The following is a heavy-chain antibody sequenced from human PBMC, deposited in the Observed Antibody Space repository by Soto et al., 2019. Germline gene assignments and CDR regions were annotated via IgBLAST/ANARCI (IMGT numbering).Heavy chain of an antibody. CDR1: GFTFSNYW. CDR2: VNNDGTDT. CDR3: ARGGSQHALDV. V-gene: IGHV3-74*03. Sequence: EVQLVESGGGLVQPGGSLRLSCAASGFTFSNYWMYWVRQAPGKGLVWVSRVNNDGTDTTHADSVKGRFTISRDNAENTLYLQRNSLRAEDTAVYDCARGGSQHALDVWGQGSTVTVSS. J-gene: IGHJ6*02. D-gene: IGHD6-13*01.